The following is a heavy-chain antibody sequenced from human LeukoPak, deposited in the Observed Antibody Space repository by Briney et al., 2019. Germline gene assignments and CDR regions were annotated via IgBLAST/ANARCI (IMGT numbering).Heavy chain of an antibody. Sequence: SETLSLTCTVFGGSISSYYWSWVRQTAGKGLEWIGRIYAGGTINYTPSLKSPVTMSMDTSKNQFSLKLSSVTAADTAVYYCARDSRPGGFDYWGQGTLVTVSS. V-gene: IGHV4-4*07. D-gene: IGHD1-14*01. CDR2: IYAGGTI. CDR1: GGSISSYY. CDR3: ARDSRPGGFDY. J-gene: IGHJ4*02.